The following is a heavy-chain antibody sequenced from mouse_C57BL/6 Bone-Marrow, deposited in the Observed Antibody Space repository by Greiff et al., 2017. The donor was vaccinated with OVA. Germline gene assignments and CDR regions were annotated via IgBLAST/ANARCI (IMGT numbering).Heavy chain of an antibody. CDR2: IRNKANNHAT. CDR1: GFTFSDAW. V-gene: IGHV6-6*01. J-gene: IGHJ3*01. CDR3: TRMRDYAWFAY. D-gene: IGHD2-4*01. Sequence: EVKLEESGGGLVQPGGSMKLSCAASGFTFSDAWMDWVRQSPEKGLEWVAEIRNKANNHATYYAESVQGRFTISRADSRSSVYLQMDSLRTEDTGIDYCTRMRDYAWFAYWGQGTLVTVSA.